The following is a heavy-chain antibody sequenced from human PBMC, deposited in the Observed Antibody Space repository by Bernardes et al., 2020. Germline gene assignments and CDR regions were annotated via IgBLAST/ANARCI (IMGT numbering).Heavy chain of an antibody. J-gene: IGHJ4*02. Sequence: GGSLRLSCAASGFTFSSYSMNWVRRAPGKGLEWVSYISSSTIYYADSVKGRFTISRDNAKNSLYLQMNSLRDEDTAVYYCARVRGPYYYGSGRGVDYWGQGTLVTVSS. CDR3: ARVRGPYYYGSGRGVDY. CDR2: ISSSTI. CDR1: GFTFSSYS. V-gene: IGHV3-48*02. D-gene: IGHD3-10*01.